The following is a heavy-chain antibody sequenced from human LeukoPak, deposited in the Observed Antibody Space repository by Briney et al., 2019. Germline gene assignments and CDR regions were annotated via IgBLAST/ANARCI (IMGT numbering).Heavy chain of an antibody. Sequence: PGGSLRLSCTVSGFTLSTYSLNWVRQAPGKGLEWVSYISSSSSTIYYADSVKGRFTISRDNAKNSLYLQMNSLRAEDTAVYYCARGSGNSDYWGQGTLVTVSS. CDR1: GFTLSTYS. J-gene: IGHJ4*02. CDR2: ISSSSSTI. CDR3: ARGSGNSDY. V-gene: IGHV3-48*04. D-gene: IGHD3-10*01.